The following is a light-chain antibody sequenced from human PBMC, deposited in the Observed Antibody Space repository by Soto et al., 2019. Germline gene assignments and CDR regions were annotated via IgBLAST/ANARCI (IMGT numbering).Light chain of an antibody. CDR2: EGS. CDR3: CSYAGSSTYI. J-gene: IGLJ1*01. V-gene: IGLV2-23*01. Sequence: QSALTQPASVSGSPGQSITISCTGTSSDVGSHNLVSWYQQHPDRAPKLMIYEGSKRPSGVSNRFAGSKSGNKASLIISGRQGEDEADYFCCSYAGSSTYIFGSGTQLTVL. CDR1: SSDVGSHNL.